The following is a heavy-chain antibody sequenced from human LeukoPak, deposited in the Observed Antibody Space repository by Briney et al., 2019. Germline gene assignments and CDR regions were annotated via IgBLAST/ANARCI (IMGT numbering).Heavy chain of an antibody. CDR2: IKSSGNT. CDR3: ARQGGVRGYYGSGSYYYDY. CDR1: GGSLSTYY. J-gene: IGHJ4*02. Sequence: SQTLSLTCTLSGGSLSTYYCTSIRQPPRKGLERIGDIKSSGNTIYSPSLKSRVTISADSSKNQFSLILSSVTAADTAVYYCARQGGVRGYYGSGSYYYDYWGRGILVTVSS. V-gene: IGHV4-59*01. D-gene: IGHD3-10*01.